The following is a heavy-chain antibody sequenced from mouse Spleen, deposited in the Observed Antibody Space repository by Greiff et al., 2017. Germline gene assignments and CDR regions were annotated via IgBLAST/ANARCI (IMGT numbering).Heavy chain of an antibody. J-gene: IGHJ3*01. CDR2: ISSGGSYT. D-gene: IGHD1-1*02. CDR1: GFTFSSYT. V-gene: IGHV5-6-4*01. Sequence: EVMLVESGGGLVKPGGSLKLSCAASGFTFSSYTMSWVRQTPEKRLEWVATISSGGSYTYYPDSVKGRFTISRDNAKNTLYLQMSSLKSEDTAMYYCTRDYGGEAWFAYWGQGTLVTVSA. CDR3: TRDYGGEAWFAY.